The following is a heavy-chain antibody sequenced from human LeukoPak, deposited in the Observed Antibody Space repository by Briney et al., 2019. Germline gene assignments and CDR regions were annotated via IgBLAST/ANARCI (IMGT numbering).Heavy chain of an antibody. CDR2: INHSGST. CDR3: ARLYPYGSGSYYSGYYYYYMDV. V-gene: IGHV4-34*01. CDR1: GGSFSGYY. D-gene: IGHD3-10*01. Sequence: SETLSLTCAVYGGSFSGYYWSWIRQPPGKGLEWIGEINHSGSTNYNPSLKSRVTISVDTSKNQFSLKLSSVTAADTAVYYCARLYPYGSGSYYSGYYYYYMDVWGKGTTVTISS. J-gene: IGHJ6*03.